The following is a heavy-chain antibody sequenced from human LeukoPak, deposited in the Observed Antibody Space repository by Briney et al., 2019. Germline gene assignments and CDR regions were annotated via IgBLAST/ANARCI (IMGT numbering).Heavy chain of an antibody. CDR2: VHLSGRT. Sequence: SETLSLTCGVSGGSISSTNWWTWVRQPPGEGLEWIGEVHLSGRTNYNPSLESRVTMSVDMSENHISLKLTSVTAADTAVYYCARGPGDYVWGSYRFDYWGQGTLVTVSS. CDR3: ARGPGDYVWGSYRFDY. CDR1: GGSISSTNW. V-gene: IGHV4-4*02. J-gene: IGHJ4*02. D-gene: IGHD3-16*02.